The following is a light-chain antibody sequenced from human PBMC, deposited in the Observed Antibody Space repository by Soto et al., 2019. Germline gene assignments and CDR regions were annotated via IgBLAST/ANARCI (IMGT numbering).Light chain of an antibody. CDR2: GAS. CDR3: QQYNNWPPTWT. J-gene: IGKJ1*01. CDR1: QSISSN. Sequence: EIVMTQSPATLSVSPGERATLFCRASQSISSNLAWYQQKPGQAPRLLLYGASTRATGIPARFSGSGSGTDFTLTISSLQSEDFAVYYCQQYNNWPPTWTFGQGTTVEIK. V-gene: IGKV3-15*01.